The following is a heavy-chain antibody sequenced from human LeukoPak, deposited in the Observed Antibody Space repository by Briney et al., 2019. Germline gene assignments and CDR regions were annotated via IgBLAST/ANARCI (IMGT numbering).Heavy chain of an antibody. Sequence: GGSLRLSCVASGFTFSSYWMSWVRQAPGKGLEWVANIKQDGSEKYYVDSVKGRFTISRDNAKNSLYLQMNSLRAEDTAVYYCARRDSSGWYEENNWFDPWGQGTLVTVSS. J-gene: IGHJ5*02. CDR3: ARRDSSGWYEENNWFDP. CDR2: IKQDGSEK. CDR1: GFTFSSYW. V-gene: IGHV3-7*01. D-gene: IGHD6-19*01.